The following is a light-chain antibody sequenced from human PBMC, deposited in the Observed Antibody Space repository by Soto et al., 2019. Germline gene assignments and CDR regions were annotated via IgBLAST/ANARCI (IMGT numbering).Light chain of an antibody. J-gene: IGKJ2*01. CDR2: LGS. Sequence: DIVMPQSPLSLPVTPGEPASISCRSSQSLLHSNGYNYLDWYLQKPGQSPQLLIYLGSNRASGVPDRLSGSGSGTDFTLRISRVEAEDVGVYYCMQALQTPDTFGQGTKLEIK. CDR3: MQALQTPDT. CDR1: QSLLHSNGYNY. V-gene: IGKV2-28*01.